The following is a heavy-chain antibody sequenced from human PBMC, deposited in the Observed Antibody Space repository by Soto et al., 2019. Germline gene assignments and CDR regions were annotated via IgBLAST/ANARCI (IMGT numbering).Heavy chain of an antibody. CDR2: INHSGST. D-gene: IGHD2-15*01. Sequence: QVQLQQWGAGLLKPSETLSLTCAVYGGSFSGYYWSWIRQPPGKGLEWIGEINHSGSTNYNPSLKSRVTISVDTSKNQFSLKLSSVTAADTAVYYCVAGTNCSGGSCYSSFLLYWGQGTLVTVSS. CDR3: VAGTNCSGGSCYSSFLLY. CDR1: GGSFSGYY. J-gene: IGHJ4*02. V-gene: IGHV4-34*01.